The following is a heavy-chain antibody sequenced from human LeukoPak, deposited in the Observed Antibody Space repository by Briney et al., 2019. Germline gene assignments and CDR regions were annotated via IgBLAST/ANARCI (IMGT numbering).Heavy chain of an antibody. CDR2: ICGSGGST. CDR3: ARDRRIAAAGTYYFDY. V-gene: IGHV3-23*01. D-gene: IGHD6-13*01. CDR1: GFTFSSYA. Sequence: VGSLRLSCAASGFTFSSYAMSWVRQAPGKGLEWVSGICGSGGSTYYADSVRGRFTISRDNSKSTLYLQMNSLRAEDTAVYYCARDRRIAAAGTYYFDYWGQGTLVTVSS. J-gene: IGHJ4*02.